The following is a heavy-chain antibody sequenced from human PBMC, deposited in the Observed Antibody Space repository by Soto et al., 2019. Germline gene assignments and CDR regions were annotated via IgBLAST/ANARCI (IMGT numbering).Heavy chain of an antibody. Sequence: SVXVTFKASWGTFRSHAINFFRQAPVQGLECMGGIIPLFGTTNYAQKFKGRVTISADESSSTAYMELRSLTSEDAAVYYCARDATHGSSCPFWLETWGQGTLV. D-gene: IGHD6-13*01. J-gene: IGHJ5*02. V-gene: IGHV1-69*01. CDR3: ARDATHGSSCPFWLET. CDR2: IIPLFGTT. CDR1: WGTFRSHA.